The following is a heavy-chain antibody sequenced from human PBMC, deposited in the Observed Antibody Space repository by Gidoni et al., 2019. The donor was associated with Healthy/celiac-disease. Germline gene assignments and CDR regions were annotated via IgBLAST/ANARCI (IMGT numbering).Heavy chain of an antibody. CDR3: ARVAITMIVVVGFDL. D-gene: IGHD3-22*01. Sequence: QVQLQESGPGLVKPSATLSLTCTVSGGSISSYYWSWIRQPPGKGLEWIGYIYYSGSTNYNPSLKSRVTISVDTSKNQFSLKLSSVTAADTAVYYCARVAITMIVVVGFDLWGRGTLVTVSS. J-gene: IGHJ2*01. CDR2: IYYSGST. CDR1: GGSISSYY. V-gene: IGHV4-59*01.